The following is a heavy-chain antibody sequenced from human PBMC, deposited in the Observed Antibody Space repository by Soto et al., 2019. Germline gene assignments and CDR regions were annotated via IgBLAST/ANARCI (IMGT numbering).Heavy chain of an antibody. CDR1: GGSCSGYY. Sequence: SETLSLTCAVYGGSCSGYYWSWIRQPPGKGLEWIGEINHSGSTNYNPSLKSRVTISVDTSKNQFSLKLSSVTAADTAVYYCARGVLEYYDFWSGYYPYYYYGMDVWGQGTTVTVSS. CDR3: ARGVLEYYDFWSGYYPYYYYGMDV. J-gene: IGHJ6*02. V-gene: IGHV4-34*01. D-gene: IGHD3-3*01. CDR2: INHSGST.